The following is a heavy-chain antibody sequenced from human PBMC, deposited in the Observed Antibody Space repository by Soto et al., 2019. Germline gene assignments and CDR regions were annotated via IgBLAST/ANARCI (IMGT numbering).Heavy chain of an antibody. Sequence: QVQLVQSGAEVKKPGASVKVSCKASGYTFTSYGISWVRQAPGQGLEWMGWISAYNGNTNYAQKLQGRVTMTTDTSTSTAYMELRILRSDDTAVYYCARDITGGDFWSGYAFDIWGQGTMVTVSS. D-gene: IGHD3-3*01. V-gene: IGHV1-18*04. CDR1: GYTFTSYG. CDR3: ARDITGGDFWSGYAFDI. J-gene: IGHJ3*02. CDR2: ISAYNGNT.